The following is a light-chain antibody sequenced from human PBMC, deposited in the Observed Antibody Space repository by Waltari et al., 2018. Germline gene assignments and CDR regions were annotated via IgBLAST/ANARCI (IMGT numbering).Light chain of an antibody. Sequence: DIQMTQSPSSLSASVGDRVTITCRASQSISSYLNWHQQKPGKAPQLLIYAASSLQSGVPSRFSDSGSETDFTLTISSLQPEDFATYYCQQSYSTLSITFCQGTRLEIK. CDR3: QQSYSTLSIT. V-gene: IGKV1-39*01. CDR1: QSISSY. CDR2: AAS. J-gene: IGKJ5*01.